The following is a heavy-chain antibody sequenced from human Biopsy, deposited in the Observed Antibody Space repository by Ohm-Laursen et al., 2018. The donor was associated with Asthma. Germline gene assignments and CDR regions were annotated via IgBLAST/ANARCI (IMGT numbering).Heavy chain of an antibody. CDR3: ARTFYDFLTGQIKDVFGV. D-gene: IGHD3-9*01. Sequence: SVKVSCKASGYNFISFAIHWVRQAPGQRLEWMGWVNTVNGDTKYSQKFQGRVTITRDTSARTAYTELRSLRSEDAGTYNCARTFYDFLTGQIKDVFGVWGQGTMVSVFS. J-gene: IGHJ3*01. V-gene: IGHV1-3*04. CDR2: VNTVNGDT. CDR1: GYNFISFA.